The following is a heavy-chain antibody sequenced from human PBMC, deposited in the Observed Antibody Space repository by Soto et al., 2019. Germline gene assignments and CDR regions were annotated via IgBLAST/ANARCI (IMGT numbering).Heavy chain of an antibody. J-gene: IGHJ4*02. V-gene: IGHV4-4*07. D-gene: IGHD6-19*01. CDR2: IYTSGST. CDR1: GGSISSYY. Sequence: PSETLSLTCTVSGGSISSYYWSWIRQPAGKGLEWIGRIYTSGSTNYNPSLESRVTMSVDTSKNQFSLKLSSVTAADTAVYYCASQGLAVAGTPVFDYWGQGTLVTVSS. CDR3: ASQGLAVAGTPVFDY.